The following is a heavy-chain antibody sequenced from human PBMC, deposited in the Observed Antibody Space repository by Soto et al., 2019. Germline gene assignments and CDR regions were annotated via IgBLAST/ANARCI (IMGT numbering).Heavy chain of an antibody. CDR2: IGPKSGDT. CDR1: GYTFSGYY. Sequence: QVQLVQSGAEVKESGASVKVSCKASGYTFSGYYIHWVRQAPGQAPEWVGEIGPKSGDTRYARKFRGRVTMTKDTSITTVYMELRNLSPDDTAVYFCGRGRSGELVIFYWGQGTLVTVHS. J-gene: IGHJ4*02. CDR3: GRGRSGELVIFY. D-gene: IGHD1-26*01. V-gene: IGHV1-2*02.